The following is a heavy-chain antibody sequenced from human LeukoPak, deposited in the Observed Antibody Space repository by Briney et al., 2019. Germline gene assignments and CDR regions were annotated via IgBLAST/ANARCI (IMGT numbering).Heavy chain of an antibody. Sequence: PGGSLRLSCAASGFTFSDYYMSWIRQAPGKGLEWVSYISSSANSIYYADSVKGRFTISRDNARKSLYLQMNSLRAEDTAVYYCARGSWNILTWFDPWGQGTLVTVSS. CDR3: ARGSWNILTWFDP. CDR1: GFTFSDYY. D-gene: IGHD1/OR15-1a*01. J-gene: IGHJ5*02. CDR2: ISSSANSI. V-gene: IGHV3-11*01.